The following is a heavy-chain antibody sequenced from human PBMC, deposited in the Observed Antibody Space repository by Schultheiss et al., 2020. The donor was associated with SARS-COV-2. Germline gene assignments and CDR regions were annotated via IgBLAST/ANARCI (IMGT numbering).Heavy chain of an antibody. D-gene: IGHD2-15*01. CDR2: ISGSGGST. V-gene: IGHV3-23*01. J-gene: IGHJ3*02. CDR1: GFTFSSYA. Sequence: GGSLRLSCAASGFTFSSYAMSWVRQAPGKGLEWVSAISGSGGSTYYADSVKGRFTISRDNSKNTLYLQMNSLRAEDTAVYYCARNTDYCSGDSCYRDAFDIWGQGTTVTVSS. CDR3: ARNTDYCSGDSCYRDAFDI.